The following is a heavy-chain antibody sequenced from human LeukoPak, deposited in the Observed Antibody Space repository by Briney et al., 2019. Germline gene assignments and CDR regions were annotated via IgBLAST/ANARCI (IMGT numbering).Heavy chain of an antibody. J-gene: IGHJ6*03. CDR1: GYTFTSYD. CDR3: ARGVKVVAATFLGKYYYYYMDV. D-gene: IGHD2-15*01. CDR2: MNSNSSNT. V-gene: IGHV1-8*03. Sequence: ASVKVSCKASGYTFTSYDINWVRQATGQGLEWMGWMNSNSSNTGYAQKFQGRVTITRHTSISTAYMELSSLRSEDTAVYYCARGVKVVAATFLGKYYYYYMDVWGKGTTVTVSS.